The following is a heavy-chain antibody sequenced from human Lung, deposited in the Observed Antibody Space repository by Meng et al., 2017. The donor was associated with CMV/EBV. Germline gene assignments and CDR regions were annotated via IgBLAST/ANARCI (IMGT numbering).Heavy chain of an antibody. CDR1: GFTFSTYR. Sequence: GGSLRLXCAASGFTFSTYRMNWVRQAPGKGLEWVSSISSSSSYIYYADSVKGRFTISRDNAKNSLYLQMNSLRAEDTAVYYCARVLGYCSSTSCASDDWGRGTLVTVSS. CDR2: ISSSSSYI. CDR3: ARVLGYCSSTSCASDD. V-gene: IGHV3-21*01. J-gene: IGHJ1*01. D-gene: IGHD2-2*01.